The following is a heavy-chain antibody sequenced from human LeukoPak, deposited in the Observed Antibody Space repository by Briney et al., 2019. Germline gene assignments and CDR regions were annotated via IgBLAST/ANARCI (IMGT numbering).Heavy chain of an antibody. V-gene: IGHV3-20*04. CDR3: ARNDGRAFDI. Sequence: EGSLRLSCAASGFTFDDYGMSWVRQAPGKGLEWISGINWNGGSTGYADSVKGRFTISRDNAKNSLYLQMNSQRAEDTALYYCARNDGRAFDIWGQGTMVTVSS. CDR1: GFTFDDYG. CDR2: INWNGGST. J-gene: IGHJ3*02. D-gene: IGHD1-1*01.